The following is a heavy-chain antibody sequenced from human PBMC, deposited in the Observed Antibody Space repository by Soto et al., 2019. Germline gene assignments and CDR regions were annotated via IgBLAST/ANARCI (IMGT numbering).Heavy chain of an antibody. CDR3: ARLLSSGYAYFDS. Sequence: SETLSLTCTVSDDSIRSGDYYWSWIRQHPGKGLEWIGHIFYTGYTDHNPSLESRLTISVDTSKNQFSLKLRSVTVADTAVYYCARLLSSGYAYFDSWGQGTPVTVSS. CDR1: DDSIRSGDYY. D-gene: IGHD5-12*01. CDR2: IFYTGYT. J-gene: IGHJ4*02. V-gene: IGHV4-31*03.